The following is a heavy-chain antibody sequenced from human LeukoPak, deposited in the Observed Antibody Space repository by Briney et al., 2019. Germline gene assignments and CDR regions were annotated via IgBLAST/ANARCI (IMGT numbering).Heavy chain of an antibody. D-gene: IGHD2-15*01. CDR1: GFTFSSYE. CDR3: ARDRRATDCSGGSCYLPFDY. V-gene: IGHV3-48*03. Sequence: PGGSLRLSCAASGFTFSSYEMNWVRQAPGKGLEWVSYISSSGSTIYYADSVKGRFTISRDNAKNSLYLQVNSLRAEDTAVYYCARDRRATDCSGGSCYLPFDYWGQGTLVTVSS. CDR2: ISSSGSTI. J-gene: IGHJ4*02.